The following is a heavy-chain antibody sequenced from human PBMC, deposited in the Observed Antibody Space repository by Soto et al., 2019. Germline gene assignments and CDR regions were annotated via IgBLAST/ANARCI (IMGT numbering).Heavy chain of an antibody. CDR3: ARAFIQESSYSSSGPFGFDY. D-gene: IGHD6-13*01. Sequence: QVQLVQSGAEVKKPGSSVKVSCKASGGTFSSYAISWVRQAPGQGLEWMGGIIPIFGTANYAQKFQGRVTITADESTSTAYMELSSLRSEDTAVYYCARAFIQESSYSSSGPFGFDYWGQGTLVTVSS. CDR2: IIPIFGTA. J-gene: IGHJ4*02. CDR1: GGTFSSYA. V-gene: IGHV1-69*01.